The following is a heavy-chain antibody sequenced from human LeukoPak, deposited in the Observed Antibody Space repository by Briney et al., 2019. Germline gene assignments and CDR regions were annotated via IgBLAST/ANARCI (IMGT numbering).Heavy chain of an antibody. CDR1: GFTFDDYA. Sequence: GGSLRLSCAASGFTFDDYAMHWVRQAPGKGLEWVSGISWNSGSIGYADSVKGRFTISRDNAKNSLYLQMNSLRPEDTALYYCAKGPYGSGSSYFDYWGQGTLVTVSS. CDR2: ISWNSGSI. J-gene: IGHJ4*02. D-gene: IGHD3-10*01. CDR3: AKGPYGSGSSYFDY. V-gene: IGHV3-9*01.